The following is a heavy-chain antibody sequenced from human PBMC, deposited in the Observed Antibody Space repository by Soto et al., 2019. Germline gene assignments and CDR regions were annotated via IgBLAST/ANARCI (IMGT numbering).Heavy chain of an antibody. CDR3: ARAGNYDDYHLDY. J-gene: IGHJ4*02. CDR1: GFTFSSYW. Sequence: PGGSLRLSCAASGFTFSSYWMSWVRQAPGKGLEWVANIKQDGSEKYYVDSVKGRFTISRDNAKNSLYLQMNSLRAEDTAVYYCARAGNYDDYHLDYWGQGTLVTVSA. D-gene: IGHD4-17*01. V-gene: IGHV3-7*01. CDR2: IKQDGSEK.